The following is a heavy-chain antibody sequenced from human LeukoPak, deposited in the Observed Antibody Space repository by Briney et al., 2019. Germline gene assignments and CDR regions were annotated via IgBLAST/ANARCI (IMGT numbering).Heavy chain of an antibody. V-gene: IGHV1-2*02. D-gene: IGHD3-22*01. CDR1: GYTFTGYY. J-gene: IGHJ3*02. CDR3: ARDLTYYYDSSGLVGAFDI. CDR2: INPNSGGT. Sequence: ASVKVSCKASGYTFTGYYMHWVRQAPGQGLEWMGWINPNSGGTNYAQKFQGRVTMTRDTSISTAYMELSRLRSDDTAVYYCARDLTYYYDSSGLVGAFDIWGQGTMVTVSS.